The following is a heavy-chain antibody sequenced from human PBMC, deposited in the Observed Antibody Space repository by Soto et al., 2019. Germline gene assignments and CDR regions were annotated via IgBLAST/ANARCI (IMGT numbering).Heavy chain of an antibody. V-gene: IGHV3-23*01. J-gene: IGHJ4*02. Sequence: EVQLLQSGGGLVQPGGSLRLSCASSGFSFSSYAMSWVRQAPGKGLEWVSGIGASGGSTYYTDSVKGRFTIARDSSKNTVYLQMNSLRAEDTAVYFCAKDLGFSAPTAFDYWGLGTQVTVSS. CDR1: GFSFSSYA. D-gene: IGHD3-10*01. CDR2: IGASGGST. CDR3: AKDLGFSAPTAFDY.